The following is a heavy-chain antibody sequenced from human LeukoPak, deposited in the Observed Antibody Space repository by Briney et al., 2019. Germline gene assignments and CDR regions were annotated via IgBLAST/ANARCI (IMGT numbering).Heavy chain of an antibody. CDR3: ARGRGSHMDV. CDR2: IYHSGST. CDR1: GGSISTYY. J-gene: IGHJ6*02. D-gene: IGHD2-15*01. Sequence: SETLSLTCTVSGGSISTYYWSWIRQPPGKGLEWIGYIYHSGSTYYNPSLKSRVTISVDRSKNQFSLKLSSVTAADTAVYYCARGRGSHMDVWGQGTTVTVSS. V-gene: IGHV4-59*12.